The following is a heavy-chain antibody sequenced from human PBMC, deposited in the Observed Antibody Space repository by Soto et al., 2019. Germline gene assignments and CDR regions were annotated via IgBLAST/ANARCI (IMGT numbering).Heavy chain of an antibody. V-gene: IGHV4-34*01. J-gene: IGHJ3*02. CDR3: ARVKRDIVAVAGTNDAFDI. D-gene: IGHD5-12*01. Sequence: SETLSLTCAVYGGSFSGYYWSWIRQPPGKGLEWIGEINHSGSTNYNPSLKSRVTISVDTSKNQFSLKLSSVTAADTAVYYCARVKRDIVAVAGTNDAFDIWGQGTMVTVSS. CDR2: INHSGST. CDR1: GGSFSGYY.